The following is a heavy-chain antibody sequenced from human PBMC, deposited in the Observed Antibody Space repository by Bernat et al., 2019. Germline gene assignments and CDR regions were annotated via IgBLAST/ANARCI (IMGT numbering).Heavy chain of an antibody. J-gene: IGHJ4*02. CDR2: INAGNGNT. Sequence: QVQLVQSGAEVKKPGASVKVSCKASGYTFTSYAMHWVRQAPGQRLEWMGWINAGNGNTKYSQKFQGRVTITRDTSASTAYMELSSLRSEDTAVYYCARSDQEDIVVVPAAMYNPFDYWGQGTLVTVFS. D-gene: IGHD2-2*01. CDR1: GYTFTSYA. CDR3: ARSDQEDIVVVPAAMYNPFDY. V-gene: IGHV1-3*01.